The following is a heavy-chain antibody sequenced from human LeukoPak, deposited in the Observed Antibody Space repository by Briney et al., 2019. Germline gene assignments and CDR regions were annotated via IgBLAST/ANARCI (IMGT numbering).Heavy chain of an antibody. J-gene: IGHJ4*02. Sequence: PGGSLRLSCAASGFTFSSYAMSWVRQAPGKGLEWVSAISGSGGSTYYADSVKGRFTLSRDNSKNTLYLQMNSLRAEDTAVYYCAKAGIVVVPAAKLKSYYFDYWGQGTLVTVSS. CDR2: ISGSGGST. V-gene: IGHV3-23*01. D-gene: IGHD2-2*01. CDR1: GFTFSSYA. CDR3: AKAGIVVVPAAKLKSYYFDY.